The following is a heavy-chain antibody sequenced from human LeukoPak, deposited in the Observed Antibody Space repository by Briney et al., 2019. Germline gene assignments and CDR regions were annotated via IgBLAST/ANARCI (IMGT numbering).Heavy chain of an antibody. D-gene: IGHD3-22*01. Sequence: GGSLRLSCAASGFTFSSYAMTWVRQAPGKGLEWVSVISGSGATTYYADSVKGHFTISRDNSKNTLYLQMNSLRAEDTAVYYCARGDSYDSSGCHLWGQGTLVTVSS. CDR1: GFTFSSYA. J-gene: IGHJ4*02. V-gene: IGHV3-23*01. CDR2: ISGSGATT. CDR3: ARGDSYDSSGCHL.